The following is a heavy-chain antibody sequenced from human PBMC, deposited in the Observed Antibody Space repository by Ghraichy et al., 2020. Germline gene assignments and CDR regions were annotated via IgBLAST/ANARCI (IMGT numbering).Heavy chain of an antibody. J-gene: IGHJ4*02. CDR3: TKGSEVTTGGSFDY. CDR1: GFSFSNYG. Sequence: GGSLRLSCAASGFSFSNYGMSWVRQAPGKGLEWVSTISVSGSGTYYADSVKGRLMISRDNSKNTLYLQMNSLRAEDTAVYYCTKGSEVTTGGSFDYWGQGTLVTVSS. D-gene: IGHD4-17*01. V-gene: IGHV3-23*01. CDR2: ISVSGSGT.